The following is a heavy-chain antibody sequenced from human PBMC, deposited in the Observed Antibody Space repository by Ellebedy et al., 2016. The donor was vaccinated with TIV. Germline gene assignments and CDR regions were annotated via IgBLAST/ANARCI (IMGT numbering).Heavy chain of an antibody. Sequence: ASVKVSXXASGYTFTSYYMHWVRQAPGQGLEWMGIINPSGGSTSYAQKFQGRVTMTRDTSTSTVYTELSSLRSEDTAVYYCARGSSWWGNGMDVWGQGTTVTVSS. J-gene: IGHJ6*02. D-gene: IGHD2-15*01. CDR3: ARGSSWWGNGMDV. CDR2: INPSGGST. V-gene: IGHV1-46*01. CDR1: GYTFTSYY.